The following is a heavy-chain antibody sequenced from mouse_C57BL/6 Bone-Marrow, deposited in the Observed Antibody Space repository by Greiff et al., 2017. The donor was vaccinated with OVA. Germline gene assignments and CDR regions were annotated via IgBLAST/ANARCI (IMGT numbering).Heavy chain of an antibody. Sequence: EVQLQQSGPGLVKPSQSLSLTCSVTGYSITSGYYWNWIRQFPGNKLEWMGYISYDGSNNYNPSLKNRISITRDTSKNQFFLKLNSVTTEDTATYYCAREAPYSNYFAYWGQGTLVTVSA. J-gene: IGHJ3*01. CDR2: ISYDGSN. CDR1: GYSITSGYY. CDR3: AREAPYSNYFAY. V-gene: IGHV3-6*01. D-gene: IGHD2-5*01.